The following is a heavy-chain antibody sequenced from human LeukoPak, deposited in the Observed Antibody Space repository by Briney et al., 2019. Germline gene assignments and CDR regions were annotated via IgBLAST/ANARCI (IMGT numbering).Heavy chain of an antibody. CDR1: GGSISSDGYY. CDR2: IYYSGST. CDR3: ARGDGLRFLEWLLFHY. Sequence: SETLSLTCIVSGGSISSDGYYWSCIRQHPGKGLEWIGYIYYSGSTYYNPSLKRRVTISVDTSKNQFSLKLSPVTAADTGVYYCARGDGLRFLEWLLFHYWGRRTLVSVSS. D-gene: IGHD3-3*01. V-gene: IGHV4-31*03. J-gene: IGHJ4*02.